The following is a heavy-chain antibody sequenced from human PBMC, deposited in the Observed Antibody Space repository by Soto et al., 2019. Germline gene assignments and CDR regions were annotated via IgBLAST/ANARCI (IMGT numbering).Heavy chain of an antibody. CDR1: GGTFSSYA. D-gene: IGHD2-2*01. CDR2: IIPIFGTA. V-gene: IGHV1-69*13. CDR3: ARGSIVVVPAATTYYYYYGMDV. J-gene: IGHJ6*02. Sequence: SVKVSCKASGGTFSSYAISWVRQAPGQGLEWMGGIIPIFGTANYAQKFQGRVTITADESTSTAYMELSSLRSEDTAVYYCARGSIVVVPAATTYYYYYGMDVWGQETTVTVSS.